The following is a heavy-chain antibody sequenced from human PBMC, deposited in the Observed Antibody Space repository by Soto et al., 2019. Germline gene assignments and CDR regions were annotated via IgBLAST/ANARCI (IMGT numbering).Heavy chain of an antibody. CDR3: ARQGAYDILTGYPRPFDY. CDR2: IYYSGST. Sequence: QLQLQESGPGLVKPSETLSLTYTVSGGSISSSSYYWGWIRQPPGKGLEWIGSIYYSGSTYYNPSLKSRVTISVDTSKNQSSLKLSSVTAADTAVYYCARQGAYDILTGYPRPFDYWGQGTLVTVSS. D-gene: IGHD3-9*01. V-gene: IGHV4-39*01. CDR1: GGSISSSSYY. J-gene: IGHJ4*02.